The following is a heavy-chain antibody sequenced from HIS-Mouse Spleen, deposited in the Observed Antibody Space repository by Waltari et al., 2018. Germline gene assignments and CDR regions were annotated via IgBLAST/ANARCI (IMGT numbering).Heavy chain of an antibody. D-gene: IGHD7-27*01. Sequence: QVQLVQSGAEVKKPGSSVKVSCKASGGTFSSYAISWVRRAPGQGLGWMGRIIPILGIANYAQKFQGRVTITAEKSTSTAYMELSSLRSEDTAVYYCARDQMETGDPDYWGQGTLVTVSS. CDR3: ARDQMETGDPDY. V-gene: IGHV1-69*04. CDR2: IIPILGIA. J-gene: IGHJ4*02. CDR1: GGTFSSYA.